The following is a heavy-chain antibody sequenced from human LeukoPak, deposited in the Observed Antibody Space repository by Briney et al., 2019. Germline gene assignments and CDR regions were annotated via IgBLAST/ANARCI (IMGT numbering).Heavy chain of an antibody. Sequence: GGSLRLSCTASGFTFSSNGMHWVRQAPGKGLEWVAVIWYDGSNKYYADSVKGRFTISRDNSKNTLYLQMNSLRAEDTAVYYCERASSSWYRSVDYWGQGTLVTVSS. CDR1: GFTFSSNG. CDR2: IWYDGSNK. CDR3: ERASSSWYRSVDY. J-gene: IGHJ4*02. D-gene: IGHD6-13*01. V-gene: IGHV3-33*08.